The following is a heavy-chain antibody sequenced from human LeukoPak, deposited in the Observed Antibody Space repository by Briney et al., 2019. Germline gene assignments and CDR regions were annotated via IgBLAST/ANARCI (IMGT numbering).Heavy chain of an antibody. D-gene: IGHD1-1*01. Sequence: GGFLRLSCAASGFTFSSYWMSWVRQAPGKGLEWVANIKQDESEKYYVDSLKGRFTISRDNAKNSLYLQMNSLRAEDTAVYYCARDKIEGPTKLDYWGQGILVTVSS. V-gene: IGHV3-7*01. CDR1: GFTFSSYW. CDR2: IKQDESEK. J-gene: IGHJ4*02. CDR3: ARDKIEGPTKLDY.